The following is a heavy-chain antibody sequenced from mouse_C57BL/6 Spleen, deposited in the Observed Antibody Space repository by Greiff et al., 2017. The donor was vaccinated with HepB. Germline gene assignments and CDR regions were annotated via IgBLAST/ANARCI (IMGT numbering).Heavy chain of an antibody. CDR3: ASDYYGSRYWYFVV. J-gene: IGHJ1*03. CDR2: ISDGGSYT. V-gene: IGHV5-4*01. Sequence: VQLKESGGGLVKPGGSLKLSCAASGFTFSSYAMSWVRQTPEKRLEWVATISDGGSYTYYPDNVKGRFTISRDNAKNNLYLQMSHLKSEDTAMYYCASDYYGSRYWYFVVWGTGTTVTVSS. CDR1: GFTFSSYA. D-gene: IGHD1-1*01.